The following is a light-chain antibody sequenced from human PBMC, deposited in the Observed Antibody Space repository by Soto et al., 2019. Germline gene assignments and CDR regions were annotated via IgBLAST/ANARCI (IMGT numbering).Light chain of an antibody. J-gene: IGLJ3*02. CDR2: EVS. CDR3: SSYTSSSTHWV. V-gene: IGLV2-14*01. Sequence: QSALTQPASVSGSPGQSITISCTGTSSDVGGYNYVSWYQQHPGKAPKFMIYEVSNRPSGVSNRFSGSKSGNTASLTISGLQAGDEADYYCSSYTSSSTHWVFGGGTKVTVL. CDR1: SSDVGGYNY.